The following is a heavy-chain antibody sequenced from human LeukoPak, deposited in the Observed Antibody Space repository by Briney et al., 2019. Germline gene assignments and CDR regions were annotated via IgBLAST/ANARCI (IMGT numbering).Heavy chain of an antibody. CDR2: IYDSGST. Sequence: PSETLSLTCTVSGYSINNGYFWGWIRQPPGKGLEWIGSIYDSGSTYYNPSLKSRVTISIDTSKNQFSLKLSSVTAADTAVYYCARDQEAYCSSTSCYEYYYYMDVWGKGTTVTISS. V-gene: IGHV4-38-2*02. CDR1: GYSINNGYF. J-gene: IGHJ6*03. D-gene: IGHD2-2*01. CDR3: ARDQEAYCSSTSCYEYYYYMDV.